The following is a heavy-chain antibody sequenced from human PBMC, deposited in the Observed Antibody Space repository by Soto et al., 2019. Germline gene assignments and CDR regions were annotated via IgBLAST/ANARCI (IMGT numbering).Heavy chain of an antibody. V-gene: IGHV5-10-1*01. CDR3: ARQIYDSDTGPNFQYYFDS. J-gene: IGHJ4*02. CDR2: IDPSDSQT. Sequence: GESLKISCKGSGYSLAGYWITWVRQNPGKGLEWMGQIDPSDSQTYYSPSFRGHVTISVTKSITTVFLQWSSLRASDTAMYYCARQIYDSDTGPNFQYYFDSWGQGTPVTVSS. CDR1: GYSLAGYW. D-gene: IGHD3-22*01.